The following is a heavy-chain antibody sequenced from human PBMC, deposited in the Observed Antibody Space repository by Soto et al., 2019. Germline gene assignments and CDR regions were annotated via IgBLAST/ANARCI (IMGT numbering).Heavy chain of an antibody. V-gene: IGHV5-51*01. CDR3: ARAHYYCGGDCYPPWFDP. J-gene: IGHJ5*02. CDR2: IYPGDSDT. D-gene: IGHD2-21*02. Sequence: GECLKISCKVSGYSFTSYWIACVVGNPGKVLEWMGIIYPGDSDTRYSPSFQGQVTISADKSISTAYLQWSSLKASDTAMYYCARAHYYCGGDCYPPWFDPWGQGTLVTVSS. CDR1: GYSFTSYW.